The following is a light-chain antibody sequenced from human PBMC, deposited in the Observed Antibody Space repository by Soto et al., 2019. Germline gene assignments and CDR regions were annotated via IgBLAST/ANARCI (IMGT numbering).Light chain of an antibody. V-gene: IGKV1-5*03. Sequence: DIQMTQSPSTLSASVGYRLTITCLASQSIDSWLAWYQQKPGKAPKLVMYKASSLESGVPSRFSGSGSGTDFTLTISSLQYEDFATYYCQQYYSFPWTFCQGTKVDIK. CDR3: QQYYSFPWT. J-gene: IGKJ1*01. CDR1: QSIDSW. CDR2: KAS.